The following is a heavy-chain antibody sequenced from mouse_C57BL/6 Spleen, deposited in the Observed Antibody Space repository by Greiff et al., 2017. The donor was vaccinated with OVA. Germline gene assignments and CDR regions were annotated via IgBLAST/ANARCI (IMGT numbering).Heavy chain of an antibody. CDR2: IRSKSNNYAT. D-gene: IGHD3-2*02. CDR3: VRGSGYGHAMDY. V-gene: IGHV10-1*01. J-gene: IGHJ4*01. CDR1: GFSFNTYA. Sequence: EVQVVESGGGLVQPKGSLKLSCAASGFSFNTYAMNWVRQAPGKGLEWVARIRSKSNNYATYYADSVKDRFTISRDDSESMLYLQMNNLKTGDTAMYYCVRGSGYGHAMDYWGQGTSVTVSS.